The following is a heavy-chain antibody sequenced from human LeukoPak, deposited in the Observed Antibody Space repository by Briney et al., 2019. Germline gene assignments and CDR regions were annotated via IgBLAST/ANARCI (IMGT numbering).Heavy chain of an antibody. D-gene: IGHD3-3*01. J-gene: IGHJ6*02. Sequence: SETLSLTCTVSGGSISSYYWSWIRQPPGKGLEWIGYIYYSGSTNYNPSLKSRVTISVDTSKNQFSLKPSSVTAADTAVYYCASTYYDFWSGYYPTYYGMDVWGQGTTVTVSS. CDR2: IYYSGST. CDR3: ASTYYDFWSGYYPTYYGMDV. V-gene: IGHV4-59*01. CDR1: GGSISSYY.